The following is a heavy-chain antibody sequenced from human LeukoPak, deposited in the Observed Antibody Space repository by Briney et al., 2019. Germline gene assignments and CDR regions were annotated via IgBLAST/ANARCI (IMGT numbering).Heavy chain of an antibody. CDR3: ASTVSSGWYNWFDP. D-gene: IGHD6-19*01. CDR2: MGGSDGRI. J-gene: IGHJ5*02. CDR1: GFTFSSYA. Sequence: GGSLRLSCAASGFTFSSYAMSWVRQAPGKGLEWVSVMGGSDGRIYYADSVKGRFTISRDNSKNTLYLQMNSLRAEDTAVYYCASTVSSGWYNWFDPWGQGTLVTVSS. V-gene: IGHV3-23*01.